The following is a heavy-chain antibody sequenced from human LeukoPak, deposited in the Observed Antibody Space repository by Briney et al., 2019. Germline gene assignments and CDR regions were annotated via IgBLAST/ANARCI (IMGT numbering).Heavy chain of an antibody. D-gene: IGHD3-3*01. Sequence: ASVKVSCKASGGTFSSYAINWVRQATGQGLEWMGWMNPNSGHTGYAQKFQGRITFTKNTSISTAYMELSSLRPEDTAVYFCARGVDYALWSDSSYQFYYMDVWGKGATVTVSS. CDR3: ARGVDYALWSDSSYQFYYMDV. J-gene: IGHJ6*03. V-gene: IGHV1-8*03. CDR1: GGTFSSYA. CDR2: MNPNSGHT.